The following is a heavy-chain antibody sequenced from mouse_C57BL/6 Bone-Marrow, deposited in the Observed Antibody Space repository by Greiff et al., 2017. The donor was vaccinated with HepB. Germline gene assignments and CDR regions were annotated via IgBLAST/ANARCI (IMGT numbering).Heavy chain of an antibody. CDR1: GFTFSDYY. V-gene: IGHV5-12*01. D-gene: IGHD1-1*01. Sequence: EVKLVESGGGLVQPGGSLKLSCAASGFTFSDYYMYWVRQTPEKRLEWVAYISNGGGSTYYPDNVKGRFTISRDNAKNTLYLQMSRLKSEDTAMYYCARHEDGSSYWYFGVWGTGTTVTVSS. CDR3: ARHEDGSSYWYFGV. J-gene: IGHJ1*03. CDR2: ISNGGGST.